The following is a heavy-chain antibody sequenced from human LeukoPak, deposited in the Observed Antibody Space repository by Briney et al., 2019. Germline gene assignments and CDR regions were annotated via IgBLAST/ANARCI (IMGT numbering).Heavy chain of an antibody. CDR2: IYSGGST. V-gene: IGHV3-66*01. CDR3: ARESSGWLQLFDY. Sequence: GGSLRLSCAASGFTVSSKYMSWVRQAPGKGLEWVSVIYSGGSTYYSDSVKGRFTISRDNSKNTVYLQMNCLRAEDTAVYYCARESSGWLQLFDYWGQGTLVTVCS. J-gene: IGHJ4*02. CDR1: GFTVSSKY. D-gene: IGHD5-24*01.